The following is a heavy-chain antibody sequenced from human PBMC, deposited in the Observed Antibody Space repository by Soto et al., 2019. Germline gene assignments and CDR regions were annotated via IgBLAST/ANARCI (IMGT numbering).Heavy chain of an antibody. V-gene: IGHV4-59*08. CDR1: GGSISSYY. J-gene: IGHJ5*02. Sequence: SETLSLTCTVSGGSISSYYWSWIRQPPGKGLEWIGYIYYSGSTNYNPSLKSRVTISVDTSKNQFSLKLSSVTAADTAVYYCARRRVRGVTNNWFDPWGQGTLVTVSS. CDR3: ARRRVRGVTNNWFDP. D-gene: IGHD3-10*01. CDR2: IYYSGST.